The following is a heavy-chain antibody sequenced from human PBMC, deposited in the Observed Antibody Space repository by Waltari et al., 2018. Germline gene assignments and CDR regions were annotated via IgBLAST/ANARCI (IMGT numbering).Heavy chain of an antibody. J-gene: IGHJ3*02. D-gene: IGHD3-22*01. CDR1: CFTFAYLA. V-gene: IGHV3-9*01. CDR3: AKNYYDRNGPFDVAFEI. Sequence: DVKLLESGGGMVQRGRALRLYCASSCFTFAYLAINWVRQHPGKGLEWVSTISWNSGVTGYADSVKGRFTISRDNAKNSLYLQMGSLRPEDTALYYCAKNYYDRNGPFDVAFEIRGQWTMVTVSS. CDR2: ISWNSGVT.